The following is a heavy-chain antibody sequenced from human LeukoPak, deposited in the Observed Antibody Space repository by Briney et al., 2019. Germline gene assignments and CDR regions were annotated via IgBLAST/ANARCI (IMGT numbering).Heavy chain of an antibody. CDR3: ARWLTVTPFDY. D-gene: IGHD4-17*01. V-gene: IGHV3-74*01. Sequence: PGGSLRLSYAGSGFNFSSYWIHWVRQAPGKGLVWVSRISTDGSSTSYADSVRGRFTMSRDNAKNTLYLQMNSLRAEDTAVYYCARWLTVTPFDYWGQGTLVTVSS. CDR1: GFNFSSYW. J-gene: IGHJ4*02. CDR2: ISTDGSST.